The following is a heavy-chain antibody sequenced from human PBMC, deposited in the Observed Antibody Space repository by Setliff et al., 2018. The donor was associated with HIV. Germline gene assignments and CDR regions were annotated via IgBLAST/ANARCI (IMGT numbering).Heavy chain of an antibody. J-gene: IGHJ4*02. Sequence: GASVKVSCKASGFTFSSSGISWVRQAPGQGLEWMGWINIKNGNTNYAQKFQGRVTMTTDTSTSTAYMELRSLRSDDTAVYYCARDAPGNTESAPGYWGQGTLVTVSS. CDR2: INIKNGNT. V-gene: IGHV1-18*01. CDR3: ARDAPGNTESAPGY. CDR1: GFTFSSSG. D-gene: IGHD1-7*01.